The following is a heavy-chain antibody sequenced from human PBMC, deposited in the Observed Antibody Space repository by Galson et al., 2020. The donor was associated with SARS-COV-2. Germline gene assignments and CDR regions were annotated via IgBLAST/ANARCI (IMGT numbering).Heavy chain of an antibody. Sequence: SETLSLTCAVSGGSITSGGYSWSWIRPPPGKGLEWIGYMFNSGSTHYNPSLKSRVTISLDTSKNQFSLRLSSVTAADTAAYYCARERGDYYYGSGSSGMDVWGQGTTVTVSS. CDR3: ARERGDYYYGSGSSGMDV. V-gene: IGHV4-30-4*07. CDR1: GGSITSGGYS. D-gene: IGHD3-10*01. J-gene: IGHJ6*02. CDR2: MFNSGST.